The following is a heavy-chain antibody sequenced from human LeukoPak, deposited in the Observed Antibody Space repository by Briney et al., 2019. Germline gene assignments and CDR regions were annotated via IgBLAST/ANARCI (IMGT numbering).Heavy chain of an antibody. CDR3: AKPYRSGFYYFDY. V-gene: IGHV3-23*01. Sequence: GGSLRLSCAASGFTVSTHYMAWVRQAPGKGLEWVSAISGSGGSTYYADSVKGRFTISRDNSKNTLYLQMNSLGAEDTAVYYCAKPYRSGFYYFDYWGQGTLVTVSS. CDR1: GFTVSTHY. J-gene: IGHJ4*02. D-gene: IGHD6-19*01. CDR2: ISGSGGST.